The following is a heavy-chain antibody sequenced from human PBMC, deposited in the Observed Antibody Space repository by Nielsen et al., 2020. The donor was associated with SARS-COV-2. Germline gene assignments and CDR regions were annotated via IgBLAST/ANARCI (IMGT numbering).Heavy chain of an antibody. Sequence: GSLRLSCTVSGGSISSYYWSWIRQPPGKGLEWIGYIYYSGSTNYNPSLKSRVTISVDTSKNQFSLKLSSVTAADTALYYCARAGHYDILTGYIHDYYGMDVWGQGTTVTVSS. V-gene: IGHV4-59*08. CDR2: IYYSGST. CDR1: GGSISSYY. CDR3: ARAGHYDILTGYIHDYYGMDV. D-gene: IGHD3-9*01. J-gene: IGHJ6*02.